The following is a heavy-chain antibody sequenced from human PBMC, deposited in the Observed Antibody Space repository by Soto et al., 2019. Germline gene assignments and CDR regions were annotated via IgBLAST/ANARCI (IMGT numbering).Heavy chain of an antibody. D-gene: IGHD6-6*01. Sequence: ASVKVSCKISGHTLTELSIHWVRQAPGKGLEWMGGFDPEGGEAIYAQKWHGRVTVTEDTVTGTAYMELSSLRSEDTAVYYCASAIAARYYYYGMDVWGQGTTVTVSS. CDR2: FDPEGGEA. CDR1: GHTLTELS. J-gene: IGHJ6*02. CDR3: ASAIAARYYYYGMDV. V-gene: IGHV1-24*01.